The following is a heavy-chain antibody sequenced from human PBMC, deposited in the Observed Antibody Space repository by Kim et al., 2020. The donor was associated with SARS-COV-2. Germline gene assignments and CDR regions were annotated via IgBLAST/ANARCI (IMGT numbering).Heavy chain of an antibody. Sequence: SETLSLTCTVSGGSISSSSYYWGWIRQPPGKGLEWIGSIYYSGSTYYNPSLKSRVTISVDTSKNQFSLKLSSVTAADTAVYYCATQWSLGYYYDSSGYYSLSDYWGQGTLVTVSS. J-gene: IGHJ4*02. CDR3: ATQWSLGYYYDSSGYYSLSDY. D-gene: IGHD3-22*01. CDR2: IYYSGST. V-gene: IGHV4-39*01. CDR1: GGSISSSSYY.